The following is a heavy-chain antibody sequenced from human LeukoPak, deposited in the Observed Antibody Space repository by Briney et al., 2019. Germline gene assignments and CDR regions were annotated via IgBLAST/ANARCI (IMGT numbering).Heavy chain of an antibody. CDR2: ISSSSSYI. V-gene: IGHV3-21*01. Sequence: PGGSLRLSCAASGFTFSSYSMNWVRQAPGKGLEWVSSISSSSSYIYYADSVKGRFTISRDNAKNSLYLQMNSLRAEDTAVYYCARGGDYTLNAFDIWGQGTMVTVSS. J-gene: IGHJ3*02. CDR1: GFTFSSYS. D-gene: IGHD4-11*01. CDR3: ARGGDYTLNAFDI.